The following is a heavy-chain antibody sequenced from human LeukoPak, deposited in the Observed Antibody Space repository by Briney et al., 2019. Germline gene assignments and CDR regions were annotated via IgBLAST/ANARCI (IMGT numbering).Heavy chain of an antibody. J-gene: IGHJ4*02. CDR2: ISSSSSTI. CDR3: ARYGDIVVVITEPPFDY. V-gene: IGHV3-48*01. CDR1: GFTFSSYS. Sequence: GGSLRLSCAASGFTFSSYSMNWVRQAPGKGLEWVSYISSSSSTIYYADSVKGRFTISRDNAKNSLYLQMNSLRAEGTAVYYCARYGDIVVVITEPPFDYWGQGTLVTVSS. D-gene: IGHD3-22*01.